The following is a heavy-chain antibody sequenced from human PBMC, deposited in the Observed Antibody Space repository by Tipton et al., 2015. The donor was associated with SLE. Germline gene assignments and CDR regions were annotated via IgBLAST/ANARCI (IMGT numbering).Heavy chain of an antibody. V-gene: IGHV3-48*03. CDR2: ISSSGSTI. CDR3: ARDHNYDYVWGSYRYTRGYFQH. CDR1: GFTFSSYE. D-gene: IGHD3-16*02. J-gene: IGHJ1*01. Sequence: SLRLSCAASGFTFSSYEMNWVRQAPGKGLEWVSYISSSGSTIYYADSVKGRFTISRDNAKNSLYLQMNSLRAEDTAVYYCARDHNYDYVWGSYRYTRGYFQHWGQGTLVTVSS.